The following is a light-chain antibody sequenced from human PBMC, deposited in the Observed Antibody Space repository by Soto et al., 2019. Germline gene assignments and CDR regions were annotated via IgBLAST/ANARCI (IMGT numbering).Light chain of an antibody. CDR3: QQYNNWPPLT. J-gene: IGKJ5*01. Sequence: EIVMTQSPATLSVSPGERATLSCRASQSVSSNLAWYQQKPGQAPRLLIYGASTRATGIPARFSGSGSGTEFTLTISSRQSEDFAVYYCQQYNNWPPLTFGRGTRQEIK. CDR2: GAS. CDR1: QSVSSN. V-gene: IGKV3-15*01.